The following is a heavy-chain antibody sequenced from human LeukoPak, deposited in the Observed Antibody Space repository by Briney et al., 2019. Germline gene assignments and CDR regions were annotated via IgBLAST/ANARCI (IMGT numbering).Heavy chain of an antibody. D-gene: IGHD2-2*01. Sequence: PGGSLRLSCAASGFTFSDYYMSWIRQAPGKGLEWVSYISSSGSTMYYADSVKGRFTISRDNAKNSLYLQMNSLRAEDTAVYYCARVESPYCSSTSCYYYYGMDVWGQGTTVTVSS. CDR1: GFTFSDYY. CDR3: ARVESPYCSSTSCYYYYGMDV. J-gene: IGHJ6*02. CDR2: ISSSGSTM. V-gene: IGHV3-11*01.